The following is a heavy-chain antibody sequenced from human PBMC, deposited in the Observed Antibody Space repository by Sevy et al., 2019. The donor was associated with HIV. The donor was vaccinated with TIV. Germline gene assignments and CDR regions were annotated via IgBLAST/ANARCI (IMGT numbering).Heavy chain of an antibody. V-gene: IGHV3-7*01. CDR1: GFSFSAYW. CDR2: IKPDGSDK. Sequence: GGSLRLSCAASGFSFSAYWMNGVRQAPGKGLEWVANIKPDGSDKHYVDSAEGRFTISRDNAKNSLYLQMNSLRVEDTAMYYCAQETFGRFDSWGQGTLVTVSS. D-gene: IGHD1-26*01. J-gene: IGHJ4*02. CDR3: AQETFGRFDS.